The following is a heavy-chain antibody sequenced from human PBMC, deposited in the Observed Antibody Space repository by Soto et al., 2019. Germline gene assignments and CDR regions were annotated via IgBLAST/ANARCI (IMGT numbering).Heavy chain of an antibody. J-gene: IGHJ5*02. D-gene: IGHD3-3*01. CDR2: IYYSGST. CDR1: GGSVSSGSYY. V-gene: IGHV4-61*01. Sequence: SSETLSLTCTVSGGSVSSGSYYWSWIRQPPGKGLEWIGYIYYSGSTNYNPSLKSRVTISVDTSKNQFSLKLSSVTAADTAVYYCARDSPVRITIFGVVGWFDPWGQGTLVTVSS. CDR3: ARDSPVRITIFGVVGWFDP.